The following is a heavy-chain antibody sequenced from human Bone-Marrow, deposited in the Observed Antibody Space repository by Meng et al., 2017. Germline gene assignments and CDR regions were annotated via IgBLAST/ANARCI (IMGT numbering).Heavy chain of an antibody. CDR3: ASSPLLSYNY. CDR1: VFTFSSYW. V-gene: IGHV3-74*01. CDR2: INSDGSST. Sequence: QPVASRGGFVLPRGSLRFSCAASVFTFSSYWMPWVRQAPGKGLVWVSRINSDGSSTSYADSVTGRFTIYRDNAKNTLYMQMNSLRAEDTDVYYCASSPLLSYNYWGQGTLVTVSS. J-gene: IGHJ4*02. D-gene: IGHD1-26*01.